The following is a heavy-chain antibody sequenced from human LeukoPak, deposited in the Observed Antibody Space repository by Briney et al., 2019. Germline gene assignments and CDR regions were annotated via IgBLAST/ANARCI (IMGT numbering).Heavy chain of an antibody. D-gene: IGHD3-3*01. Sequence: GGSLRLSCAASGFTVSRNFMSWVRQAPGKGLAWVSVIHSSGSTFYSDSVRGRFSISRDISKNTLYLQMNSLRVKDTSVYYCVRGGARYDRRFVFDSWGQGALVTVSS. V-gene: IGHV3-66*01. CDR1: GFTVSRNF. CDR3: VRGGARYDRRFVFDS. CDR2: IHSSGST. J-gene: IGHJ4*02.